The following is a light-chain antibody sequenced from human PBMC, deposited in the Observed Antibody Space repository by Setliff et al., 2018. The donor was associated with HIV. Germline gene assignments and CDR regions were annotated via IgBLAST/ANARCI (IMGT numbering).Light chain of an antibody. CDR3: SSYAITNTLP. Sequence: QSVLTQPASVSGSPGQSITISCTGTTSDVGGYNYVSWYQQHPGKAPKLIIYEFKNRPSGVSNRFSGSKSGNTASLTISGLQAEDEADYYCSSYAITNTLPFGTGTKVTVL. CDR2: EFK. J-gene: IGLJ1*01. CDR1: TSDVGGYNY. V-gene: IGLV2-14*01.